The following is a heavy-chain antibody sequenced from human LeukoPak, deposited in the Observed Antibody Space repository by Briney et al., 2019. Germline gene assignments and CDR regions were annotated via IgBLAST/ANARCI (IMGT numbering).Heavy chain of an antibody. D-gene: IGHD3-10*01. Sequence: ASVKVSCKASGYTFTSYDSHWVRQASGHGLEWMGWMNPKSAHTGLAQRFQGRVTLTRNTSISTAYMELSSLTSEDTAMYYCTRGPSYHSKWVGGMWFDPWGQGTLVSVSS. J-gene: IGHJ5*02. V-gene: IGHV1-8*01. CDR2: MNPKSAHT. CDR1: GYTFTSYD. CDR3: TRGPSYHSKWVGGMWFDP.